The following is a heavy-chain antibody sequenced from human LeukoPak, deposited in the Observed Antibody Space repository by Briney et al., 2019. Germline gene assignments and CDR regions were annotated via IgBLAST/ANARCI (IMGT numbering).Heavy chain of an antibody. V-gene: IGHV5-51*01. CDR3: ARHYSSGWDDHYYFDY. CDR2: IYPGDSDT. J-gene: IGHJ4*02. D-gene: IGHD6-19*01. CDR1: GYSFANYW. Sequence: GESLKISCKGSGYSFANYWIGWVRQMPGKGLEWMGIIYPGDSDTRYSPSFQGQVTISADKSISTAYLQWSSLKASDTAMYYCARHYSSGWDDHYYFDYWGQGTLVTVSS.